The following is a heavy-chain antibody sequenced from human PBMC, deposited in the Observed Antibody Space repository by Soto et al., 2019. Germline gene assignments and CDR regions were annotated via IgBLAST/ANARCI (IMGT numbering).Heavy chain of an antibody. Sequence: QVQLVESGGGVVQPGRSLRLSCAASGFTFSSYGMHWVRQAPGKGLEWVAVIWYDGSNQYYADSVKGRFTISRDNSKNTLYLQMNSLRAEDTAVYYCSAADGHYWGQGTLVTVSS. CDR3: SAADGHY. D-gene: IGHD6-13*01. CDR2: IWYDGSNQ. V-gene: IGHV3-33*01. J-gene: IGHJ4*02. CDR1: GFTFSSYG.